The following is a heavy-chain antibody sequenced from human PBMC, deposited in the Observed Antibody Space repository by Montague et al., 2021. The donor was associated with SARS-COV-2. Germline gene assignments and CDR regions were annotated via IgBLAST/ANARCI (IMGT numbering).Heavy chain of an antibody. D-gene: IGHD3-9*01. CDR3: ARDGSLRFDIVIGLRRYYYGMDV. V-gene: IGHV4-39*02. CDR1: GGSINSSTDY. Sequence: SETLSLTCTVSGGSINSSTDYWGWIRQPPGKGLEWIGSIYYSGSNYYNPSLKSRLTISVDTSKNQFSLELSSVTAADTAVYYCARDGSLRFDIVIGLRRYYYGMDVWGQGTLVTVSS. CDR2: IYYSGSN. J-gene: IGHJ6*02.